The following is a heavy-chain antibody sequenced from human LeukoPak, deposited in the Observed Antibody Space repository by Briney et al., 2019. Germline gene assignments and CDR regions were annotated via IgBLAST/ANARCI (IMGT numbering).Heavy chain of an antibody. V-gene: IGHV1-2*02. CDR3: ARVLGAARFLEWTYAH. CDR2: INPNSGGT. Sequence: GASVKVSCKASGYTFTGYYMHWVRQAPGQGLEWMGWINPNSGGTNYAQKFQGRVTMTRDTSISTAYMELSRLRSDDTAVYYCARVLGAARFLEWTYAHWGRGTLVTVSS. D-gene: IGHD3-3*01. J-gene: IGHJ4*02. CDR1: GYTFTGYY.